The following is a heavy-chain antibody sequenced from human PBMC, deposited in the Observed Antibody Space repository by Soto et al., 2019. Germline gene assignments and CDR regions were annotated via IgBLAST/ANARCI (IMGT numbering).Heavy chain of an antibody. Sequence: QVQLQQWGAGLLKPSETLSLTCAVYGGSFSGYYWSWIRQPPGKGLEWIGEINHSGSTTSNPSLKSRVTISVDTSKNQFSLKLSSVTAADTAVYYCASGAAAGSYWGQGTLVTVSS. CDR3: ASGAAAGSY. CDR2: INHSGST. D-gene: IGHD6-13*01. J-gene: IGHJ4*02. V-gene: IGHV4-34*01. CDR1: GGSFSGYY.